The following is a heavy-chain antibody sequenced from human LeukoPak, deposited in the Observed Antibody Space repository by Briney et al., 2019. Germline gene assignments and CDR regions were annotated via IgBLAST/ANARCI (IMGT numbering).Heavy chain of an antibody. CDR2: INTNTGNP. CDR1: GYTFTSYA. CDR3: ARAYSSSWYAAFDI. J-gene: IGHJ3*02. Sequence: ASVKVSCKAPGYTFTSYAMNWVRQAPGQGLEWMGWINTNTGNPTYAQGFTGRFVFSLDTSVSTAYLQISSLKAEDTAVYYCARAYSSSWYAAFDIWGQGTMVTVSS. D-gene: IGHD6-13*01. V-gene: IGHV7-4-1*02.